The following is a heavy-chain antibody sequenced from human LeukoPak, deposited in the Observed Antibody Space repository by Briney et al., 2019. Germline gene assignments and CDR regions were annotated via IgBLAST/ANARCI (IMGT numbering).Heavy chain of an antibody. CDR2: ISAYNGNT. CDR3: ARGEYCSSTSCYTGPDY. Sequence: GVSVKVSCKASGYTFTSYGISWVRQAPGQGLEWMGWISAYNGNTNYAQKLQGRVTMTTDTSTSTAYMELRSLRSDDTAVYYCARGEYCSSTSCYTGPDYWGQGTLVTVSS. V-gene: IGHV1-18*01. J-gene: IGHJ4*02. D-gene: IGHD2-2*02. CDR1: GYTFTSYG.